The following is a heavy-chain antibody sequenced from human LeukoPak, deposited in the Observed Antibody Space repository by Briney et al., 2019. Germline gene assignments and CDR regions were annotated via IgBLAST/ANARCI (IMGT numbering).Heavy chain of an antibody. CDR3: ARENSSSTRGDLDH. Sequence: GGSLRLSCAASGFTFSSYWMSWVRQAPGKGLEGVANIKQDGSEKYYVDSVKGRVTISRDNAKNSLYLEMNSLRVEDTAVYYCARENSSSTRGDLDHWGQGSLVTVSS. J-gene: IGHJ4*02. D-gene: IGHD6-6*01. V-gene: IGHV3-7*01. CDR1: GFTFSSYW. CDR2: IKQDGSEK.